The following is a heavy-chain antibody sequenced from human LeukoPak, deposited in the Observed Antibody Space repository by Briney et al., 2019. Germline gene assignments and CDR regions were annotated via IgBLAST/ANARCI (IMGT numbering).Heavy chain of an antibody. Sequence: GGSLRLSCAASGFSISYYWMTWVRQAPGKGLEWVANIKQDGSEKTYVDSVKGRFTISRDNAKNSIFLQMNSLRVEDMAIYYCVRDGGTDWYDPWGQGTLVSVSS. CDR3: VRDGGTDWYDP. CDR1: GFSISYYW. J-gene: IGHJ5*02. V-gene: IGHV3-7*01. CDR2: IKQDGSEK. D-gene: IGHD3-16*01.